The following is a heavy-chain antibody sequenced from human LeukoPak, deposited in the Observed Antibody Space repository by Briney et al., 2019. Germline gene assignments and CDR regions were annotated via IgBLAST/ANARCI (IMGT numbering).Heavy chain of an antibody. CDR1: GDTFTSYV. CDR2: ISADNANT. Sequence: ASLKVSCKAPGDTFTSYVISSVRQAPGQGVESMGWISADNANTNHAQEVQGRVTMTTDTSTSTAYMELRSLRSDDTAVYYCARDLSVGSGICNYWGQGTLVTVSS. V-gene: IGHV1-18*01. D-gene: IGHD3-10*01. J-gene: IGHJ4*02. CDR3: ARDLSVGSGICNY.